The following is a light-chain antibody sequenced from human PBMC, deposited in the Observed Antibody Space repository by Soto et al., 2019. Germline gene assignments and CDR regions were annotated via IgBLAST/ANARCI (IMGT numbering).Light chain of an antibody. CDR1: SSDVGSYNL. CDR3: CSYAGSSTHYV. J-gene: IGLJ1*01. Sequence: QSVLTQPASVSGSPGQSITISCTGTSSDVGSYNLVSWYQQHPGKAPKLMIYEVSKRPSGVSNRFSGSKSGNTASLTISGLQAEDDADYYCCSYAGSSTHYVFGTGTKVTVL. CDR2: EVS. V-gene: IGLV2-23*02.